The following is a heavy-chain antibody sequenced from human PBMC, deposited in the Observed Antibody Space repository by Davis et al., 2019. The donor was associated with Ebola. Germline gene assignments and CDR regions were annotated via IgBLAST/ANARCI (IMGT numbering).Heavy chain of an antibody. CDR1: GFTFSSYG. Sequence: GESLKISCAASGFTFSSYGMHWVRQAPGRGLEWVAVISYGGTNKYYADSVKGRFTISRDNAKNSLGLQMNSLRDEDTAVYYCAKDFRNYDYWGQGTLVTVSS. CDR2: ISYGGTNK. J-gene: IGHJ4*02. V-gene: IGHV3-30*18. CDR3: AKDFRNYDY. D-gene: IGHD4-11*01.